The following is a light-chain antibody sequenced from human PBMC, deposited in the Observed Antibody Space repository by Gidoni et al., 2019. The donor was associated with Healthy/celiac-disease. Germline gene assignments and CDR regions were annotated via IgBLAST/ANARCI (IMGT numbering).Light chain of an antibody. CDR2: AAS. V-gene: IGKV1-6*01. CDR1: QGIRND. CDR3: LQDYNYPRT. Sequence: AIQLTQSPSSLSASVGDSVTITCQASQGIRNDLGWYQQKPGKAPKLLIYAASSLQSGVPSRFSGSGSGTDFTLTISSLQPEDFATYYCLQDYNYPRTFGQGTKVEIK. J-gene: IGKJ1*01.